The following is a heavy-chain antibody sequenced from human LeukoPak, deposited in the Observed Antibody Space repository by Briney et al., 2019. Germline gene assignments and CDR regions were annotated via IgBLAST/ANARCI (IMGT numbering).Heavy chain of an antibody. V-gene: IGHV4-30-2*01. CDR3: ATSVEMATIRT. D-gene: IGHD5-24*01. Sequence: SETLSLTCTVSGGSISSGGYSWSWIRQPPGKGLEWIGYIYHSGSTYYNPSLKSRVTISVDRSKNQFSLKLSSVTAADTAVYYCATSVEMATIRTWGQGTLVTVSS. J-gene: IGHJ5*02. CDR2: IYHSGST. CDR1: GGSISSGGYS.